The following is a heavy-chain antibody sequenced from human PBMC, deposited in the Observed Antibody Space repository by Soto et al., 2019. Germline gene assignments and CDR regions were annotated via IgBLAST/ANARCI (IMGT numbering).Heavy chain of an antibody. CDR2: IYYSGSA. Sequence: QVQLQESGPGLVKPSETLSLTCTVSGGSVSSDSYYWSWIRQPPGKGLEWIGYIYYSGSANYNPSLKSRVTISVDTSKNQFSLKLSSVTAADTAVYYCARGEGSYYDSSGHYSNWGQGTLVTVSS. CDR1: GGSVSSDSYY. V-gene: IGHV4-61*01. J-gene: IGHJ4*02. CDR3: ARGEGSYYDSSGHYSN. D-gene: IGHD3-22*01.